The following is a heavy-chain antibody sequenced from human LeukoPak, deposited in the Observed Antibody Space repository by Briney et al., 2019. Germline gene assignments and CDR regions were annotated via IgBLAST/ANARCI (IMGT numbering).Heavy chain of an antibody. CDR1: GYTFTGYY. J-gene: IGHJ6*02. V-gene: IGHV1-69*04. CDR2: IIPILGIA. Sequence: SVKVSCKASGYTFTGYYMHWVRQAPGQGLEWMGRIIPILGIANYAQKFQGRVTITADKSTSTAYMELSSLRSEDTAVYYCARDVVVVPAAIYYYYGMDVWGQGTTVTVSS. D-gene: IGHD2-2*01. CDR3: ARDVVVVPAAIYYYYGMDV.